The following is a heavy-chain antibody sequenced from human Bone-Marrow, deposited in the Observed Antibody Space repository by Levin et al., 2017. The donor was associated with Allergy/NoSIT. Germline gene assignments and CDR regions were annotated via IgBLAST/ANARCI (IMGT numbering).Heavy chain of an antibody. Sequence: PSETLSLTCTVSGGSISSSSYYWGWIRQPPGKGLEWIGSIYYSGSTYYNPSLKSRVTISVDTSKNQFSLKLSSVTAADTAVYYCAPLRREGVYNWFDPWGQGTLVTVSS. CDR2: IYYSGST. CDR1: GGSISSSSYY. J-gene: IGHJ5*02. CDR3: APLRREGVYNWFDP. D-gene: IGHD1-26*01. V-gene: IGHV4-39*01.